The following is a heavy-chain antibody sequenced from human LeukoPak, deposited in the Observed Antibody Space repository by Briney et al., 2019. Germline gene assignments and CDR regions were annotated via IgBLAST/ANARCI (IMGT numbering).Heavy chain of an antibody. D-gene: IGHD1-26*01. J-gene: IGHJ4*02. V-gene: IGHV3-7*01. Sequence: GGSLRLSCAASGFIFSSYCMSWVRQAPGKGLEWVANIKEDGSEKYYVDSVKGRFTISRDNAKNSLYLQMDSLRAEDTAVYYCARGKYSGSYYGYLDYWGQGTLVTVSS. CDR3: ARGKYSGSYYGYLDY. CDR1: GFIFSSYC. CDR2: IKEDGSEK.